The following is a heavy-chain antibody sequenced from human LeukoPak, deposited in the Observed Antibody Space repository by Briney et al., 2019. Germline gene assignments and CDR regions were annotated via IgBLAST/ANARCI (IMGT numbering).Heavy chain of an antibody. V-gene: IGHV3-23*01. CDR1: GFTFSSYP. Sequence: GGSLRLSCAASGFTFSSYPMSWVRQAPGNGLEWVSDISVSGGSTYYPDSVKGRFTISRDNSKNTLYLRMDTLGADDTAVYYCAKARETSGFYRYFDYWGQGTLVTVSS. CDR3: AKARETSGFYRYFDY. CDR2: ISVSGGST. J-gene: IGHJ4*02. D-gene: IGHD3-22*01.